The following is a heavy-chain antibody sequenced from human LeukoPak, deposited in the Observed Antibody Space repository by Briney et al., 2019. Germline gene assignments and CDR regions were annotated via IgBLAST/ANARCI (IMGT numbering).Heavy chain of an antibody. V-gene: IGHV4-61*02. CDR1: GGSISSGSYY. J-gene: IGHJ4*02. Sequence: SETLSLTCTVSGGSISSGSYYWSWIRQPAGKGLEWIGRIYTSGSTNYNPSLKSRVTISVDTSKNQFSLKLSSVTAADTAVYYCARDGSSGYYLYFDYWGQGTLVIVSS. CDR3: ARDGSSGYYLYFDY. CDR2: IYTSGST. D-gene: IGHD3-22*01.